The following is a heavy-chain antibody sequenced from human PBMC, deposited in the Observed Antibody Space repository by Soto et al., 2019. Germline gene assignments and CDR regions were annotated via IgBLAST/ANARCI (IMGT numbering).Heavy chain of an antibody. D-gene: IGHD1-7*01. Sequence: QVQLQKSGPGLVKPSQTLSLTCAISGDSVSSNSAAWNWIRLSPSRGLEWLARTYYRSRWYNDSAVSVRSRITVNPDTSKNQFSLQLTSVTPEDTAVYYCAGTTSHQWYYMDVWGKGTTVTVSS. CDR3: AGTTSHQWYYMDV. CDR1: GDSVSSNSAA. J-gene: IGHJ6*03. CDR2: TYYRSRWYN. V-gene: IGHV6-1*01.